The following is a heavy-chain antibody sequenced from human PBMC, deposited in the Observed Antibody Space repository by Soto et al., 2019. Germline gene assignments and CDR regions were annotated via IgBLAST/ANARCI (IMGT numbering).Heavy chain of an antibody. V-gene: IGHV3-23*01. CDR2: ISDSGGNT. J-gene: IGHJ5*02. D-gene: IGHD3-10*01. CDR1: GFTFSSYS. Sequence: EVQLTESGGGLVQPGGSLRLSGAASGFTFSSYSMTWVRQAPGKGLGWVSGISDSGGNTWYADSVKGRFTISRDNSKNTLFLQMNSLRAEDTAVYFCSKWSGFGDAWGQGTLVTVSS. CDR3: SKWSGFGDA.